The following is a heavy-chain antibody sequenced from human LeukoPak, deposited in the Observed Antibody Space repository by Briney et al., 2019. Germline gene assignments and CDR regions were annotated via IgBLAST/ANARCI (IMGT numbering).Heavy chain of an antibody. D-gene: IGHD3-10*01. Sequence: SVTVSCKASGGTFSSYAISWVRQAPGQGLEWMGGITPIFGTANYAQKFQGRVTITADESTSTAYMELSSLRSEDTAVYYCAVLRFGELSNPKEIDYWGQGTLVSVSS. V-gene: IGHV1-69*01. CDR3: AVLRFGELSNPKEIDY. CDR1: GGTFSSYA. CDR2: ITPIFGTA. J-gene: IGHJ4*02.